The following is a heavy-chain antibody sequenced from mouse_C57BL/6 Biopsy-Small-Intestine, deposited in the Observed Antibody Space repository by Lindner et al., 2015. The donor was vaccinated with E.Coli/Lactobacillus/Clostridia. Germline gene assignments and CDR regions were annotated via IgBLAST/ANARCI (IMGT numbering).Heavy chain of an antibody. CDR2: IIPIFGTA. CDR3: ARGGRCSGGSCRQNYYFYGMDV. CDR1: FSSYA. D-gene: IGHD1-1*02. J-gene: IGHJ1*01. Sequence: FSSYAISWVRQAPGQGLEWMGGIIPIFGTANYAQKFQGRVTITADESTSTAYMELSSLRSEDTAVYYCARGGRCSGGSCRQNYYFYGMDVWGQGTTVTVSS. V-gene: IGHV1-81*01.